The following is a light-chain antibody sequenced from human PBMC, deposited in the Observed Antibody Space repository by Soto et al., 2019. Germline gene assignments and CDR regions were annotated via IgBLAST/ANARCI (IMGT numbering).Light chain of an antibody. V-gene: IGKV3-15*01. CDR3: QQYNNWPRT. CDR2: GAS. J-gene: IGKJ1*01. CDR1: QSVSSN. Sequence: EIVLTQSPGTLSLSPGERATLSCRTSQSVSSNYLAWYQQKPGQAPRLLIYGASTRATGIPARFSGSGSGTEFTLTISSLQSEDFAVYYCQQYNNWPRTFGQGTKVDNK.